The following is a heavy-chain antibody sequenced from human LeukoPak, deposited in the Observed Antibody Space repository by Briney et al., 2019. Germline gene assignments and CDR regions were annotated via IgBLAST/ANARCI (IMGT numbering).Heavy chain of an antibody. CDR2: INPNSGGT. J-gene: IGHJ3*02. CDR3: ARDRGVFDAFDI. Sequence: ASVKVSCKASGYTFTSYGISWVRQAPGQGLEWMGWINPNSGGTNYAQKFQGRVTMTRDTSISTAYMELSRLRSDDTAVYYCARDRGVFDAFDIWGQGTMVTVSS. V-gene: IGHV1-2*02. CDR1: GYTFTSYG.